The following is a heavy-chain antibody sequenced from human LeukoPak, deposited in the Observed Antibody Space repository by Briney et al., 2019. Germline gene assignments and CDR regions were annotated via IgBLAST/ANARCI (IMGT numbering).Heavy chain of an antibody. V-gene: IGHV1-8*01. D-gene: IGHD2-2*01. J-gene: IGHJ3*02. CDR3: ARGLVVVASAFDI. CDR2: MNPKSGNT. CDR1: GYTFTSYD. Sequence: ASVKVSCKASGYTFTSYDINWVRQATGQGLEWMGWMNPKSGNTGYAQEVQGRVSMTRNTSISTDYLELSSLRSEDTAVYYCARGLVVVASAFDIWGQGTMVTVSS.